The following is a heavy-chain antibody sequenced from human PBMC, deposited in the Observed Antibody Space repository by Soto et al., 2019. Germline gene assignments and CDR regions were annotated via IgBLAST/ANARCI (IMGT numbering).Heavy chain of an antibody. CDR2: VAHDGDNK. D-gene: IGHD3-10*01. Sequence: QVRLVESGGGVVQPGGSLRLSCAASGFGFSNYAMHWVRQAPGKGLEWVALVAHDGDNKYYGDGVKGRFTISRDNSKNTLDLQMNSLRAEDTAVYYCALLEGGPQGNFDYWGQGILVTVSS. V-gene: IGHV3-30*03. CDR3: ALLEGGPQGNFDY. CDR1: GFGFSNYA. J-gene: IGHJ4*02.